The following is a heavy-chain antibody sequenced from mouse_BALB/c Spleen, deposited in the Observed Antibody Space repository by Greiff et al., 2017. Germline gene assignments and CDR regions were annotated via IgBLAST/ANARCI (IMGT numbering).Heavy chain of an antibody. CDR2: ISSGSSTI. Sequence: EVKVVESGGGLVQPGGSRKLSCAASGFTFSSFGMHWVRQAPEKGLEWVAYISSGSSTIYYADTVKGRFTISRDNPKNTLFLQMTSLRSEDTAMYYCARSRGRYDYFDYWGQGTTLTVSS. J-gene: IGHJ2*01. V-gene: IGHV5-17*02. CDR3: ARSRGRYDYFDY. CDR1: GFTFSSFG. D-gene: IGHD2-14*01.